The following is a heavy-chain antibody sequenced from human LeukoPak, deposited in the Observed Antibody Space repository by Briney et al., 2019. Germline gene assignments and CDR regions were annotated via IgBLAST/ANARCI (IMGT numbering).Heavy chain of an antibody. V-gene: IGHV4-4*02. Sequence: SETLSLTCTVSGDSITNDNWWSWVRQPPGKGLEWIGEIYHSGSTYYNPSLKSRVTISVDTSKNQFSLKLNSVTAADTAVYYCARIYSSSWFLNWFDPWGQGTLVTVSS. D-gene: IGHD6-13*01. J-gene: IGHJ5*02. CDR2: IYHSGST. CDR1: GDSITNDNW. CDR3: ARIYSSSWFLNWFDP.